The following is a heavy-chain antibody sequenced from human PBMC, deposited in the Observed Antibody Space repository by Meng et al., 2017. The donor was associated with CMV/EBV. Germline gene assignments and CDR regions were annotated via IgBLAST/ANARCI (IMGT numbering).Heavy chain of an antibody. D-gene: IGHD3-9*01. J-gene: IGHJ4*02. Sequence: GESLKISCAASGFTLSNAWMSWVRQAPGKGLEWVGRIKSKTDGGTTDYAAPVKGRFTISRDDSKNTLYLQMNSLKTEDTAVYYCTTDRYGGYLDWLWGEDDYWGQGTLVNVSS. V-gene: IGHV3-15*01. CDR3: TTDRYGGYLDWLWGEDDY. CDR2: IKSKTDGGTT. CDR1: GFTLSNAW.